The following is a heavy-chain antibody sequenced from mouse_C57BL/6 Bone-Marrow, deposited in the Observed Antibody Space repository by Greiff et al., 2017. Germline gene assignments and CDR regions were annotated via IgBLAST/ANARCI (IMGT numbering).Heavy chain of an antibody. CDR3: ASGGYAMDY. Sequence: VQLQQSVAEFVKPGASVKISCTASGFTFTDPTLPWMKQRPEQGLEWIGNIYPRDGSTKYNEKFKGKATVTADKSSSTAYMQLNSLTTEDYAVYFGASGGYAMDYWGQGTSVTVSS. V-gene: IGHV1-78*01. J-gene: IGHJ4*01. CDR2: IYPRDGST. CDR1: GFTFTDPT. D-gene: IGHD1-1*02.